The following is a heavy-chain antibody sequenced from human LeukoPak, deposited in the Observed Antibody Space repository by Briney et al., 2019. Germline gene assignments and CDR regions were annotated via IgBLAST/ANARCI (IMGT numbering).Heavy chain of an antibody. Sequence: GGSLRLSCAASGFTFSSYSMNWVRQAPGKGLESVSSISSSSSYINHADSVKGRFTISRDNAKNSLYLQMNSLRAEDTAVYYCARVIHPNFDYWGQGTLVTVSS. CDR3: ARVIHPNFDY. V-gene: IGHV3-21*01. CDR2: ISSSSSYI. J-gene: IGHJ4*02. CDR1: GFTFSSYS.